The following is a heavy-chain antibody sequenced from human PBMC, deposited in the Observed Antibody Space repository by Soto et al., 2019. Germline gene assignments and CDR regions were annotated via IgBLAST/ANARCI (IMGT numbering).Heavy chain of an antibody. J-gene: IGHJ6*01. CDR2: ISYDGRSK. D-gene: IGHD6-19*01. V-gene: IGHV3-30*04. CDR1: GFSLTSFA. Sequence: QVHLVESGGGVVQPGRSLRLSCTASGFSLTSFAVHWVRQAPGKGLEWVAVISYDGRSKYYMESVKGRFNMARDNFNNAACMEMDKLRIAVRDASYCARRRGPAMSGWKFGDKVDVWRQGNGVSVSS. CDR3: ARRRGPAMSGWKFGDKVDV.